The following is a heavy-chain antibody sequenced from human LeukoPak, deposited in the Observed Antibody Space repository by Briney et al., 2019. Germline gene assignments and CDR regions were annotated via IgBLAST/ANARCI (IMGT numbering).Heavy chain of an antibody. J-gene: IGHJ4*02. CDR1: GFIFSDYY. V-gene: IGHV3-66*01. Sequence: GGSLRLSCAASGFIFSDYYMNWIRQAPGKGLEWVSVIYGGGATYYADSVKGRFTISRDTSKNIVSLQMNDLRAEDTAIYYCARDSANYHFAFWGQGTLVTVSS. CDR3: ARDSANYHFAF. D-gene: IGHD4/OR15-4a*01. CDR2: IYGGGAT.